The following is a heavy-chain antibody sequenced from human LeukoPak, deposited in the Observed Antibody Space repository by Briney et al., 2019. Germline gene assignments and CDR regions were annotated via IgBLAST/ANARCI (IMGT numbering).Heavy chain of an antibody. CDR1: GFSFSDHG. J-gene: IGHJ1*01. D-gene: IGHD5-18*01. CDR2: MSYDGTNK. Sequence: GGSLRLSCAASGFSFSDHGMHWVRLAPGKGLERVAVMSYDGTNKYYADSVKGRFTISRANSKNTLYLQMNSLRAEDTAVYYCARIGGYRHPIEHWGQGTLVTVSS. CDR3: ARIGGYRHPIEH. V-gene: IGHV3-30*03.